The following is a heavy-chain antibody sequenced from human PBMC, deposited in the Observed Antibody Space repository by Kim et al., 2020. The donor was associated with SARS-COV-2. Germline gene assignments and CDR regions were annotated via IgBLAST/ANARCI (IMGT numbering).Heavy chain of an antibody. Sequence: GGSLRLSCVGSGLTFSNCAMSWVRQAPGKGLEWVSAISGSGADTYHADSVKGRFTISRDNSRNTLYLQMNGLRVEDTAVYYCAKDSPTNYYGSGSLRWF. D-gene: IGHD3-10*01. CDR2: ISGSGADT. J-gene: IGHJ5*01. CDR3: AKDSPTNYYGSGSLRWF. CDR1: GLTFSNCA. V-gene: IGHV3-23*01.